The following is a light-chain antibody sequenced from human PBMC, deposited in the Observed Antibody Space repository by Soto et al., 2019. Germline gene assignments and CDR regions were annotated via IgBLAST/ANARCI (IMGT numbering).Light chain of an antibody. CDR2: GAS. CDR3: QQYGRSSRT. V-gene: IGKV3-20*01. J-gene: IGKJ1*01. Sequence: EIGLTQYPGTLSLYPGERATLSCMASQRVSSYLAWYKQKPGQAPRLLIYGASSRATGIPDRFSGSGSGTDFTLSIRRLEPEDFAVYYCQQYGRSSRTFGQATKVEIQ. CDR1: QRVSSY.